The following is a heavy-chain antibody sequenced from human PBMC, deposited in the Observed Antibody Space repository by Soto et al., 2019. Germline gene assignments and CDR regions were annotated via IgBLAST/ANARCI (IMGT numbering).Heavy chain of an antibody. J-gene: IGHJ4*02. D-gene: IGHD1-26*01. V-gene: IGHV5-51*01. Sequence: GESLKISCKGSGYRFIDYWIGWVRQMPGKGLEWMGVIYPRDSDTINSPSFQGQVTISAYKSINTAYLQCSSLKATDTAMFYCARHPHPLKWWTGSYSLRFDYWGQGTMVTVSS. CDR3: ARHPHPLKWWTGSYSLRFDY. CDR1: GYRFIDYW. CDR2: IYPRDSDT.